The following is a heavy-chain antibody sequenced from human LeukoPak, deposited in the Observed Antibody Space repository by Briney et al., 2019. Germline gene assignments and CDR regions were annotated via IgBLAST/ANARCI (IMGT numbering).Heavy chain of an antibody. V-gene: IGHV4-59*08. J-gene: IGHJ4*02. CDR3: ARHYYSSSDYFYFDY. Sequence: SETLSLTCTVSGGSISGFDWSWIRQPPGKGLQYIGYIYYSGSSNYNPSLKSRLTISGDKSKNQSSLRLSSVTAADTAVYYCARHYYSSSDYFYFDYWGPGTLVTVSS. CDR1: GGSISGFD. CDR2: IYYSGSS. D-gene: IGHD3-22*01.